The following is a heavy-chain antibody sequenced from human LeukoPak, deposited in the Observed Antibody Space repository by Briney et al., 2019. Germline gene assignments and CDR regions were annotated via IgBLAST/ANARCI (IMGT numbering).Heavy chain of an antibody. CDR2: IYYSGSA. V-gene: IGHV4-61*01. Sequence: PSETLSLTCTVSGASVSSGTYYWSWIRQPPGKGLEWIGNIYYSGSAHYHPSLKSRVSISVDASKNQFSLKLSSVTAADTAVYYCAAGRMITEVNALDYWGQGILVTVSS. CDR1: GASVSSGTYY. CDR3: AAGRMITEVNALDY. D-gene: IGHD3-22*01. J-gene: IGHJ4*02.